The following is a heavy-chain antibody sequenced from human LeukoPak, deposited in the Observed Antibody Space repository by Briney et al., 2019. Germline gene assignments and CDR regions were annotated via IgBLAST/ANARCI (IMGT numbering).Heavy chain of an antibody. CDR3: ARSSGWLPLIDY. D-gene: IGHD6-19*01. CDR1: GFTFSSYA. J-gene: IGHJ4*02. V-gene: IGHV3-23*01. Sequence: PGGSLRLSCAASGFTFSSYAMSWVRQAPGKGLEWVSAISGSGGSTYYADSVKGRFTISRDNSKNTLYLQMNSLRAEDTAVYYCARSSGWLPLIDYWGQGTLVTVSS. CDR2: ISGSGGST.